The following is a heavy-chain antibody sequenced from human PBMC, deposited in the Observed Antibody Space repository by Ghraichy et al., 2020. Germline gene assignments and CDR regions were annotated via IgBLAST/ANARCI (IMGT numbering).Heavy chain of an antibody. CDR3: VRDYFYSMDV. CDR2: INSDGSST. Sequence: GGSLRLSCAASGFTFSTSWIHWVRQGPGQGLVWVSLINSDGSSTNYADSVKGRFTISRDNAKNTVYLQMNSLRAEDTAVYYCVRDYFYSMDVWGQGPTVIVTS. D-gene: IGHD3-10*01. J-gene: IGHJ6*02. V-gene: IGHV3-74*01. CDR1: GFTFSTSW.